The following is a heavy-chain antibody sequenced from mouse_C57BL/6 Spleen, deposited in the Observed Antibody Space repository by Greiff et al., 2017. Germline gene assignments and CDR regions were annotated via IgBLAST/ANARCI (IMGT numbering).Heavy chain of an antibody. J-gene: IGHJ3*01. CDR3: AREGAYYSNLAWFAY. CDR1: GYTFTSYW. D-gene: IGHD2-5*01. Sequence: PGASVKLSCKASGYTFTSYWMHWVKQRPGQGLEWIGMIHPNSGSTNYNEKFKSKATLTVDKSSSTAYMQLSSLTSEDSAVYYCAREGAYYSNLAWFAYWGQGTLVTVSA. V-gene: IGHV1-64*01. CDR2: IHPNSGST.